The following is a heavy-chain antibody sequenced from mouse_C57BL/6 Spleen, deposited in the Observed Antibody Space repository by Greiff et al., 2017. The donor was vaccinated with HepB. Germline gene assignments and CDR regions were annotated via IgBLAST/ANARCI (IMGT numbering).Heavy chain of an antibody. CDR2: IRSKSSNYAT. D-gene: IGHD1-1*01. J-gene: IGHJ1*03. Sequence: EVKLVESGGGLVQPKGSLKLSCAASGFTFNTYAMHWVRQAPGKGSEWVARIRSKSSNYATYYADSVKDRFTISRDDSQSMLYLQMNNLKTEDTAMYYCVRDNYGSSPSYWYFDVWGTGTTVTVSS. V-gene: IGHV10-3*01. CDR3: VRDNYGSSPSYWYFDV. CDR1: GFTFNTYA.